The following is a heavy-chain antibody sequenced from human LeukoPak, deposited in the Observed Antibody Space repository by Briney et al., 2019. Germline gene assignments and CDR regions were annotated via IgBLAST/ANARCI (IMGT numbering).Heavy chain of an antibody. CDR2: INHSGST. D-gene: IGHD5-24*01. CDR1: GGSISSYY. Sequence: SETLSLTCTVSGGSISSYYWSWIRQPPGKGLEWIGEINHSGSTNYNPSLKSRVTISVDTSKNQFSLKLSSVTAADTAVYYCARVGEMATITDYWGQGTLVTVSS. J-gene: IGHJ4*02. V-gene: IGHV4-34*01. CDR3: ARVGEMATITDY.